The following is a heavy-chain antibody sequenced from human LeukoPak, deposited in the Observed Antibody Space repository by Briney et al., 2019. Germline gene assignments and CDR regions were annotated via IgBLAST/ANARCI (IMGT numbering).Heavy chain of an antibody. V-gene: IGHV4-61*01. J-gene: IGHJ4*02. CDR2: IYYSGST. CDR3: AREVGATSSPYFDY. Sequence: SETLSLTCTVSGGSISSRSYYWDWIRQPPGKGLEWIGYIYYSGSTNYNPSLKSRVTISVDTSKNQFSLKLSSVTAADTAVYYCAREVGATSSPYFDYWGQGTLVTVSS. D-gene: IGHD1-26*01. CDR1: GGSISSRSYY.